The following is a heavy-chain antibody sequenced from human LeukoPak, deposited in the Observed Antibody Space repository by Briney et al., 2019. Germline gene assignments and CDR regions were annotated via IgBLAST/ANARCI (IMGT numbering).Heavy chain of an antibody. J-gene: IGHJ6*02. Sequence: GASVKVSCKASGYSFIRYHIHWVRQAPGQGLDWMGVLKLYDGSVSHAQKFQGRVTMTSDTSTSTVYMELSSLRSEDTAVYFCARDGGSFSYNMDVRGQGTTVTVSS. CDR3: ARDGGSFSYNMDV. CDR2: LKLYDGSV. V-gene: IGHV1-46*01. D-gene: IGHD1-26*01. CDR1: GYSFIRYH.